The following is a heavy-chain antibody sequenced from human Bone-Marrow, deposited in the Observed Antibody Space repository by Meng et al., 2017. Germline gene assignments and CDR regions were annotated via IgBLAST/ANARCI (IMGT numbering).Heavy chain of an antibody. V-gene: IGHV1-69*13. D-gene: IGHD4-23*01. CDR1: GGTFSSYA. CDR2: IIPIFGTA. CDR3: ARSVGGGKSLYWYFDL. J-gene: IGHJ2*01. Sequence: SVKVSCKASGGTFSSYAISWVRQAPGLGLEWMGGIIPIFGTANYAQKFQGRVTITADESTSTAYMELSSLRSEDTAVYYCARSVGGGKSLYWYFDLWGRGTRVTVSS.